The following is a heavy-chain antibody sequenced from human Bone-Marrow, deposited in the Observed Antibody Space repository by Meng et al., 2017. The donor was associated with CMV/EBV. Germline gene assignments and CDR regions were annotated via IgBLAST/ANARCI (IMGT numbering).Heavy chain of an antibody. CDR3: ARDPYYYGMDV. V-gene: IGHV3-30-3*01. CDR2: ISSDGSNK. Sequence: GESLKISCAASAFTFSRYRMHWVRQAPGKGLEWVALISSDGSNKQYADSVKGRFTISRDNSRNTFYLQMSILRSEDTAIYLCARDPYYYGMDVWGQGTTVTVSS. CDR1: AFTFSRYR. J-gene: IGHJ6*02.